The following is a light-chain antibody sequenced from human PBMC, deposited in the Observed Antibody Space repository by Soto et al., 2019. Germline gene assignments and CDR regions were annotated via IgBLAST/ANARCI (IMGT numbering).Light chain of an antibody. CDR3: QQRSNWPSIT. Sequence: EIVLTQSPGTLSLSPGERATLSCRASQRVSSYLVWYQHKPGQAPRLLINDASNRATGIPARFSGSGSGSNFTITISSLEPEDFAVYYCQQRSNWPSITFGQGTRLEIK. V-gene: IGKV3-11*01. CDR2: DAS. CDR1: QRVSSY. J-gene: IGKJ5*01.